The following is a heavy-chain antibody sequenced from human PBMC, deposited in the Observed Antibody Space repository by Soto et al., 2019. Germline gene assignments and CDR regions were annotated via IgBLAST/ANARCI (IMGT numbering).Heavy chain of an antibody. V-gene: IGHV4-38-2*01. CDR1: GHPISSGYY. D-gene: IGHD5-12*01. CDR3: ARGANIMATSNDPFDV. J-gene: IGHJ3*01. CDR2: IYHSGNT. Sequence: PSETLSLTCGVSGHPISSGYYWGWIRQPPGRGLEWIGNIYHSGNTYYNPSLKSRVTISLDTSKNQFSLRLNSATAADTAVYYCARGANIMATSNDPFDVWGQGTMVTVSS.